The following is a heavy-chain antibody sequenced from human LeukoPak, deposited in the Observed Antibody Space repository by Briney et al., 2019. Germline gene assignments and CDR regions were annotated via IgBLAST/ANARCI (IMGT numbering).Heavy chain of an antibody. J-gene: IGHJ4*02. D-gene: IGHD1-26*01. Sequence: GSLRLSCAASGFTFSSYEMNWVRQAPGTGLEWVSYISSSGSTIYYADSVKGRFTISRDNAKNTLYLQMNSLRAEDTAVYYCARGRWELDYWGQGTLVTVSS. CDR1: GFTFSSYE. CDR3: ARGRWELDY. V-gene: IGHV3-48*03. CDR2: ISSSGSTI.